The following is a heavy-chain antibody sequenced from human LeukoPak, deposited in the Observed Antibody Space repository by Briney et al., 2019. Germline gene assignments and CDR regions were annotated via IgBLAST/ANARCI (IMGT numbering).Heavy chain of an antibody. CDR1: GFTFSSYA. CDR3: AKDGARRDDYNSVGFDY. V-gene: IGHV3-23*01. D-gene: IGHD5-24*01. J-gene: IGHJ4*02. Sequence: GGSLRLSCAASGFTFSSYAMSWVRQAPGKGLEWVSAISGSGGSTYYADSVKGRFTISRDNSKNTLYLQMNSLRAEDTAVYYCAKDGARRDDYNSVGFDYWGQGTLVTVSS. CDR2: ISGSGGST.